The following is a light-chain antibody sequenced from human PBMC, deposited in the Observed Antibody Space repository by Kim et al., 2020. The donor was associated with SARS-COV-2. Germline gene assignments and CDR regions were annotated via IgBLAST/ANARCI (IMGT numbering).Light chain of an antibody. Sequence: ASVGDRVTITCRASQSISSWLAWYQQKPVKAPKLLIYKASSLESGVPSRVSGSGSGTEFTLTISSLQPDDFATYYCQQYNSFILTFGGGTKVDIK. CDR3: QQYNSFILT. J-gene: IGKJ4*01. CDR1: QSISSW. V-gene: IGKV1-5*03. CDR2: KAS.